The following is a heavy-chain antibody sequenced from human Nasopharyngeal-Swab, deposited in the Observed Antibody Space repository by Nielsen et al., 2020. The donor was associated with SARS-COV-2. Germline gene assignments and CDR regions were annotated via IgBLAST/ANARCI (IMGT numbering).Heavy chain of an antibody. Sequence: GEPLKISCASSGFTFSSSLISWVRQAPGKGLEWVSNIKQDGSEKYYVDSVKGRFTISSDNAKNSLYLQINRLRAEDTAVYYCARDVNGSPLGYWGQGTLVTVSS. J-gene: IGHJ4*02. CDR1: GFTFSSSL. CDR3: ARDVNGSPLGY. CDR2: IKQDGSEK. D-gene: IGHD2-15*01. V-gene: IGHV3-7*01.